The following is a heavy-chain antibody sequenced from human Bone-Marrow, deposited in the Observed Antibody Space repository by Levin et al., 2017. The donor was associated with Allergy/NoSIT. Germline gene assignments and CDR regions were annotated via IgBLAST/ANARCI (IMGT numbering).Heavy chain of an antibody. CDR1: GGSINSPDHY. J-gene: IGHJ4*02. CDR2: TFYSGTT. D-gene: IGHD2/OR15-2a*01. Sequence: SETLSLTCTVSGGSINSPDHYWNWIRQAPGKGLEWIGCTFYSGTTRYNPSLSRRVTISVDRSANRFSLTLRGVTAADTAVYYCSRDRADGQYHYYFDSWGQGALVTVSS. CDR3: SRDRADGQYHYYFDS. V-gene: IGHV4-30-4*01.